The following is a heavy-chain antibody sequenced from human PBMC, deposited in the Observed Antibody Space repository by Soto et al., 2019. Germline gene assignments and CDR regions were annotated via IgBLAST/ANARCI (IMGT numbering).Heavy chain of an antibody. D-gene: IGHD2-21*02. CDR3: ASPQHIVVVTAIDYYYYGMDV. V-gene: IGHV1-69*01. CDR1: GGTFSSYA. Sequence: QVQLVQSGAEVKKPGSSVKVSCKASGGTFSSYAISWVRQAPGQGLEWMGGIIPIFGTANYAQKLQGRVTSTADESKSTAYMELSSLRSEDKAVYYCASPQHIVVVTAIDYYYYGMDVWGQGPTVTVSS. J-gene: IGHJ6*02. CDR2: IIPIFGTA.